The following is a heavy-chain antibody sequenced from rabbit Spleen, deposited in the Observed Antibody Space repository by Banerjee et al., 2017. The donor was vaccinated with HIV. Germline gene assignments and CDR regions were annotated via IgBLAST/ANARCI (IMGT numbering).Heavy chain of an antibody. D-gene: IGHD1-1*01. Sequence: QSLEESGGDLVKPGASLTLTCTASGVSFSSNYYMCWVRQAPGKGLEWIACINIVTGKSVYASWAKGRFTMSRTSSTTVTLQMTSLTVADTAAYFCVRDSGDWCFDVWGQGTLVTVS. CDR3: VRDSGDWCFDV. CDR1: GVSFSSNYY. J-gene: IGHJ2*01. CDR2: INIVTGKS. V-gene: IGHV1S40*01.